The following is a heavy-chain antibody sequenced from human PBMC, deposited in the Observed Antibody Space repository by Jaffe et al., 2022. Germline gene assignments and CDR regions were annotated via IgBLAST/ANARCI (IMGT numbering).Heavy chain of an antibody. CDR1: GFTFSSYG. J-gene: IGHJ3*02. CDR3: AKGRLHLGELSPDDAFDI. V-gene: IGHV3-30*18. D-gene: IGHD3-16*02. CDR2: ISYDGSNK. Sequence: QVQLVESGGGVVQPGRSLRLSCAASGFTFSSYGMHWVRQAPGKGLEWVAVISYDGSNKYYADSVKGRFTISRDNSKNTLYLQMNSLRAEDTAVYYCAKGRLHLGELSPDDAFDIWGQGTMVTVSS.